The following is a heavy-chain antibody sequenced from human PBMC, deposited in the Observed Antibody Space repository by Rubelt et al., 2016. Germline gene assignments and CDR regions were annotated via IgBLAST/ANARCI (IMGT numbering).Heavy chain of an antibody. CDR3: AGDPALSSTVTTSGWFDP. V-gene: IGHV3-15*07. CDR2: IKSKTDGGTT. D-gene: IGHD4-17*01. J-gene: IGHJ5*02. Sequence: AASGFTFSNAWMNWVRQAPGKGLEWVGRIKSKTDGGTTDYAAPVKGRFTISRDDSKNTLYLQMNSLKTEDTAVYYCAGDPALSSTVTTSGWFDPWGQGTLVTVSS. CDR1: GFTFSNAW.